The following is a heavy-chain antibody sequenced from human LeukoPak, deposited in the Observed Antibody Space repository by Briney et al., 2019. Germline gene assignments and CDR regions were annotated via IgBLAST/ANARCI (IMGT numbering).Heavy chain of an antibody. CDR2: INPSGGST. Sequence: GASVKVSCKASGYTFTSYYMHWVRQAPGQGLEWMGIINPSGGSTSYAQKFQGRVTMTRDMSTSTVYMELSSLRSEDTAVYYCARGYHQGRTIFGVVITNWFDPWGQGTLVTVSS. D-gene: IGHD3-3*01. CDR3: ARGYHQGRTIFGVVITNWFDP. CDR1: GYTFTSYY. J-gene: IGHJ5*02. V-gene: IGHV1-46*01.